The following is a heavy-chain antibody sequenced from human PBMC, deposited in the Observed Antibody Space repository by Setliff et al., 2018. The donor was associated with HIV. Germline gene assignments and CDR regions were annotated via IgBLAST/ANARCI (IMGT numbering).Heavy chain of an antibody. J-gene: IGHJ6*03. V-gene: IGHV1-69*13. CDR2: IITLFGEA. D-gene: IGHD3-22*01. CDR3: ARGRNYDSSGYGDYYYYMDV. Sequence: SVKVSCKASRGTFRNSAINWVRQAPGQGLVWMGGIITLFGEANYTQKFQGRVTITADESTSTAYMQLSSLRSDDTAVYYCARGRNYDSSGYGDYYYYMDVWGKGTTVTVSS. CDR1: RGTFRNSA.